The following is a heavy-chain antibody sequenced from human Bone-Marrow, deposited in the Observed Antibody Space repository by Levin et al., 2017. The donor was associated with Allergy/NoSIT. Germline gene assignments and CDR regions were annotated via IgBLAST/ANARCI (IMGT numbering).Heavy chain of an antibody. D-gene: IGHD4-23*01. V-gene: IGHV4-30-2*01. Sequence: ASETLSLTCAVSGASITRDNYSWGWIRQPPGKGLEWIGYSHHSGSKAYSPSLKTRVTVSVDKSKNRSSLQLTSVTAADTAVYYCVRGNYYGANRHFDHWGQGTLVTVSS. CDR1: GASITRDNYS. CDR2: SHHSGSK. CDR3: VRGNYYGANRHFDH. J-gene: IGHJ4*02.